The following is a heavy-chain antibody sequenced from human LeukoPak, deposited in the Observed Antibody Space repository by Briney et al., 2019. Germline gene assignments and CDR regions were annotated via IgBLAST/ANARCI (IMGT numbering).Heavy chain of an antibody. CDR3: ARGRYSSSWTLYYYYYYIDV. V-gene: IGHV1-2*02. Sequence: ASVKVSCKASGYTFTGYYMHWVRQAPGQGLEWMGWINPNSGGTNYAQKFQGRVTMTRDTSISTAYMELSRLRSDDTAVYYCARGRYSSSWTLYYYYYYIDVWGKGTTVTVSS. D-gene: IGHD6-13*01. CDR2: INPNSGGT. J-gene: IGHJ6*03. CDR1: GYTFTGYY.